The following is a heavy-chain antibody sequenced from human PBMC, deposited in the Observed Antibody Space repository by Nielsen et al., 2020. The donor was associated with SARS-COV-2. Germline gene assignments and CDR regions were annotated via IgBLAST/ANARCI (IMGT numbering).Heavy chain of an antibody. D-gene: IGHD7-27*01. CDR2: IYHRGST. J-gene: IGHJ4*02. Sequence: GSLRLSCAVSGGSISSNNWWSWVRQPPGKGLEWIGEIYHRGSTNYSPSLKTRVTISVDKSKNQFSLELRSVTAADTAVCYCARDCSCGLGSSPSYYFDYWGQGTLVTVSS. V-gene: IGHV4-4*02. CDR3: ARDCSCGLGSSPSYYFDY. CDR1: GGSISSNNW.